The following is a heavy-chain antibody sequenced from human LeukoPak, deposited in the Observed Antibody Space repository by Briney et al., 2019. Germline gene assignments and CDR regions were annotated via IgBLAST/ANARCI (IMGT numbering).Heavy chain of an antibody. V-gene: IGHV4-4*09. CDR3: ARLKVRGVIITRGASDI. D-gene: IGHD3-10*01. J-gene: IGHJ3*02. Sequence: SETLSLTCTVSGGSISSYYWSWIRQPPGKGLEWIGYIYTSGSTNYNPSLKSRVTISVDTSKNQFSLKLSSVTAADAAVYYCARLKVRGVIITRGASDIWGQGTMVTLSS. CDR2: IYTSGST. CDR1: GGSISSYY.